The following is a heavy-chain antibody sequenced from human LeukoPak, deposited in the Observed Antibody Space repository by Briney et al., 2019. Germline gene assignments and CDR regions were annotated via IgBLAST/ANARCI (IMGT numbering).Heavy chain of an antibody. CDR2: ISSSGSTI. J-gene: IGHJ4*02. D-gene: IGHD6-19*01. CDR3: AKETLPGIAVAGTVY. Sequence: TGGSLRLSCAASGFTFSDYYMSWIRQAPGKGLEWVSYISSSGSTIYYADSVKGRFTISRDNSKNTLYLQMNSLRAEDTAVYYCAKETLPGIAVAGTVYWGQGTLVTVSS. V-gene: IGHV3-11*01. CDR1: GFTFSDYY.